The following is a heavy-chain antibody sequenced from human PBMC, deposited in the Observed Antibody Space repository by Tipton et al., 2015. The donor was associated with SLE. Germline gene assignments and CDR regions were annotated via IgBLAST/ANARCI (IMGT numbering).Heavy chain of an antibody. V-gene: IGHV4-59*01. J-gene: IGHJ6*03. D-gene: IGHD5-12*01. Sequence: LRLSCTVSGGSISSYYWSWIRQPPGEGLEWIGNIYHSGSTNYNPSVKSRVTISVDTSKNQFSLKLSSVTAADTAVYYCARGGLGYSYYYYMDVWGQGTTVTVSS. CDR2: IYHSGST. CDR1: GGSISSYY. CDR3: ARGGLGYSYYYYMDV.